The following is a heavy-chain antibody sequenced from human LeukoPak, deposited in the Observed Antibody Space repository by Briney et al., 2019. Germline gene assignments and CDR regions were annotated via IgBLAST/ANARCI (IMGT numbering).Heavy chain of an antibody. CDR1: GGSISSGSYY. D-gene: IGHD4-17*01. CDR3: ARVPNSDYGDYNYYYYGMDV. Sequence: PSQTLSLTCTVSGGSISSGSYYWSWIRQPAGMGLEWIGRIYSSGSSNYNPSLKSRITISVDTSKNQFSLKLSSVTAADTAVYYCARVPNSDYGDYNYYYYGMDVWGQGTTVTVSS. CDR2: IYSSGSS. V-gene: IGHV4-61*02. J-gene: IGHJ6*02.